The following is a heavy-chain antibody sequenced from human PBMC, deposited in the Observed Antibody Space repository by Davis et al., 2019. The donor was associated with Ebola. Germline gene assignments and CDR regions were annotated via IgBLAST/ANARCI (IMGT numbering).Heavy chain of an antibody. D-gene: IGHD7-27*01. J-gene: IGHJ6*04. V-gene: IGHV1-8*03. CDR3: ARDRQLGGYYGMDV. Sequence: AASVKVSCKASGGTFSSYAINWVRQATGQGLEWMGWMNPNSGNTGYAQKFQGRVTITADKSTSTAYMELSSLRSEDTAVYYCARDRQLGGYYGMDVWGKGTTVTVSS. CDR2: MNPNSGNT. CDR1: GGTFSSYA.